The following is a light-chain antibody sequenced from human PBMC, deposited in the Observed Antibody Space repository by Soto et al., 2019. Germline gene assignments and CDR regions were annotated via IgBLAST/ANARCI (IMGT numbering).Light chain of an antibody. CDR3: MQALQTPV. CDR2: LGS. J-gene: IGKJ4*01. V-gene: IGKV2-28*01. CDR1: QSLLHSNGYNY. Sequence: DIVMTQSPLSLPVTPGEPVSISCRSSQSLLHSNGYNYLDWYLQKPGQSPQLLIYLGSNRASGVPDRFSGSGSGTDFTLKISRVEAEDVGVYYCMQALQTPVFGGGTKVEIK.